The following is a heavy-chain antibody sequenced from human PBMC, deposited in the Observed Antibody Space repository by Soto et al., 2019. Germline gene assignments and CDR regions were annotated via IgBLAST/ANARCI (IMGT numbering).Heavy chain of an antibody. V-gene: IGHV4-59*01. CDR2: IADTGIT. CDR1: GGPIRSYY. CDR3: AREGFSGYEALDY. J-gene: IGHJ4*02. D-gene: IGHD5-12*01. Sequence: QVHLQESGPGLLKPSETLSLTCSVSGGPIRSYYLSWVRQAPGKGLEWIAYIADTGITGYNHSLRSRLTISGDTSQSVFSLKMTSVTAADTAVYYCAREGFSGYEALDYWGQGILVTVS.